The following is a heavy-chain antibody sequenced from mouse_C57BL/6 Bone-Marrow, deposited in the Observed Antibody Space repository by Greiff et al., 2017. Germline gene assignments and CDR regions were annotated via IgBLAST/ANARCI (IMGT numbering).Heavy chain of an antibody. J-gene: IGHJ4*01. CDR2: INPGSGGT. Sequence: QVQLQQSGAELVRPGTSVKVSCKASGYALTNYLIEWVKQRPGQGLEWIGVINPGSGGTNYNEKFKGKATLTADKSSSTAYMHLSSRTSEDSAVYFCARKYYYAMDYWGQGTSVTVSS. V-gene: IGHV1-54*01. CDR3: ARKYYYAMDY. CDR1: GYALTNYL.